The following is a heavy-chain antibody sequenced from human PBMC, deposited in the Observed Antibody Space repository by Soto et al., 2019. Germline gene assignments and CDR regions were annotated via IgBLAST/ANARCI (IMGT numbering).Heavy chain of an antibody. J-gene: IGHJ3*02. D-gene: IGHD1-20*01. Sequence: EDQLLQSGGGLVRPGGSMRLSCAASGFDFSSDSLTWVRQAPGKGLQWIAVISGSGRTTYYADPVKGRFIISRENSNNTLYLQMNSLRSDDTAVYFCAKVSVYNWNDGDDFEIWGQGTLVSVS. CDR3: AKVSVYNWNDGDDFEI. V-gene: IGHV3-23*01. CDR2: ISGSGRTT. CDR1: GFDFSSDS.